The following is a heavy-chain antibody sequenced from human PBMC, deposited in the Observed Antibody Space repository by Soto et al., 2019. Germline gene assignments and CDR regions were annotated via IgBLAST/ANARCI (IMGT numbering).Heavy chain of an antibody. CDR2: INPNSGGT. Sequence: ASVKVSCKASGYTVTGYYMHWVRQAPGQGLEWMGWINPNSGGTNYAQKFQGWVTMTRDTSISTAYMELSRLRSDDTAVYYCARGYCSSTSCYNLARNWFDPWGQGTLVTVSS. CDR3: ARGYCSSTSCYNLARNWFDP. J-gene: IGHJ5*02. D-gene: IGHD2-2*02. V-gene: IGHV1-2*04. CDR1: GYTVTGYY.